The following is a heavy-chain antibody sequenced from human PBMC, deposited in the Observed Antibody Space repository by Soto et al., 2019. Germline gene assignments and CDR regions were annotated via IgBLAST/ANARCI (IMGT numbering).Heavy chain of an antibody. V-gene: IGHV3-30-3*01. J-gene: IGHJ5*02. D-gene: IGHD4-17*01. CDR2: ISYDGSNK. CDR3: ARDRSDYGEEGFWFDP. Sequence: QVQLVESGGGVVQPGRSLRLSCAASGFTFSSYAMHWVRQAPGKGLEWVAVISYDGSNKYYADSVKGRFTISRDNSKNTLYRQMNNLRAEDTAVYYCARDRSDYGEEGFWFDPWGQGTLVTVSS. CDR1: GFTFSSYA.